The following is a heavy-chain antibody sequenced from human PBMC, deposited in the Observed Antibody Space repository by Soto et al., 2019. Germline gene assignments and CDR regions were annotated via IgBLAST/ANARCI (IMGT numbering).Heavy chain of an antibody. CDR2: IYYSGST. CDR3: ARAGGRVYYYGMDV. J-gene: IGHJ6*02. V-gene: IGHV4-30-4*01. D-gene: IGHD2-15*01. CDR1: GGSISSGDYY. Sequence: SETLSLTCTVSGGSISSGDYYWSWIRQPPGKGLEWIGYIYYSGSTYYNPSLKSRVTISVDTSKNQFSLKLSPVTAADTAVYYCARAGGRVYYYGMDVWGQGTTVTVSS.